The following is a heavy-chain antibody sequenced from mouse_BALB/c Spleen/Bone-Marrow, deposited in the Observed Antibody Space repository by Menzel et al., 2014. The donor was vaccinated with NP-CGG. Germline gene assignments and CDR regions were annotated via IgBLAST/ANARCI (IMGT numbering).Heavy chain of an antibody. CDR2: ISGDGRYT. CDR1: GFSFSNYG. J-gene: IGHJ3*01. CDR3: ARHAYYDQTEVSFVY. Sequence: EVNVVESGGGFVKSGGSLKLSCAASGFSFSNYGMSWVRQTPEKRLEWVATISGDGRYTFYSDSVKGRFTISRDNAKNNLYLQLSSLRSEDTALYYCARHAYYDQTEVSFVYWGQGALVTVSA. D-gene: IGHD2-4*01. V-gene: IGHV5-9-2*01.